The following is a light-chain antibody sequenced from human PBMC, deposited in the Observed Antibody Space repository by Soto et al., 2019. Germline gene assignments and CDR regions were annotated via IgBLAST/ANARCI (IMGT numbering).Light chain of an antibody. CDR3: SSYTSSSTLK. J-gene: IGLJ2*01. V-gene: IGLV2-14*01. Sequence: QSALTQPASVSGSPGQSITISCTGTSSDVGGYNYVSWYQQHPGKAPKLMIYEVSNRPSGVSNRFSGSKSGNTASLTISGLQAEDEADYNCSSYTSSSTLKIGGGTKLTVL. CDR2: EVS. CDR1: SSDVGGYNY.